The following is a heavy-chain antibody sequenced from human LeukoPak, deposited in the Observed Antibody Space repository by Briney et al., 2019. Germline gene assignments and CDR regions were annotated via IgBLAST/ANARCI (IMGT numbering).Heavy chain of an antibody. J-gene: IGHJ4*02. Sequence: GGSLRLSCAASGFRFDDYAMNWVRQAPGKGLEWVGFIRSKTNRGATEYAASVKGRFTISKDDPNSIAYLQMNSLRTEDTAGYYCAHDSSGYSYSFDCWGQGTLVGDSS. CDR2: IRSKTNRGAT. CDR1: GFRFDDYA. V-gene: IGHV3-49*04. CDR3: AHDSSGYSYSFDC. D-gene: IGHD3-22*01.